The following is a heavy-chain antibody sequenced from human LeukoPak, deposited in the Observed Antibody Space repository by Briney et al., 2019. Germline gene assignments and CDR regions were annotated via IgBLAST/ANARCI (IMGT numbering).Heavy chain of an antibody. CDR2: IDSTGST. V-gene: IGHV3-66*01. D-gene: IGHD5-18*01. Sequence: GGSLRLSCVAPGILVSSNYMSWVRQAPGKGLEWVSFIDSTGSTYYADSVKGRFTISRDNSRNTLYLQMNSLRVEDTAVYYCARRERLGYSYGRGTLDIWGQGTMVTVSS. J-gene: IGHJ3*02. CDR1: GILVSSNY. CDR3: ARRERLGYSYGRGTLDI.